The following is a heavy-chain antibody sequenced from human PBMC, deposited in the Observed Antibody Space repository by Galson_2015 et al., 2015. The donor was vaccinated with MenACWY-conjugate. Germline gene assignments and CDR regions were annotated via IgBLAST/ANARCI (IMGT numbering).Heavy chain of an antibody. CDR3: AKRGAITASIWKDAFDI. CDR2: ISSSSSTI. J-gene: IGHJ3*02. V-gene: IGHV3-48*04. D-gene: IGHD1-26*01. CDR1: GLTFSRYR. Sequence: SLRLSCAVSGLTFSRYRMNWVRQAPGKGLEWVSYISSSSSTIYYADSVRGRFTISRDNAKNSLYLQMDSLRAEDSAIYYCAKRGAITASIWKDAFDIRGQGTMVTVSS.